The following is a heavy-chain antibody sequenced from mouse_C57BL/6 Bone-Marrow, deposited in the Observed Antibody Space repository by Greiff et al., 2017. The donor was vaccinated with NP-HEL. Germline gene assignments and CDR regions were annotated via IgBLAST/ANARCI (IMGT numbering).Heavy chain of an antibody. CDR1: GFTFSSYA. V-gene: IGHV5-4*01. CDR2: ISDGGSYT. J-gene: IGHJ4*01. Sequence: DVMLVESGGGLVKPGGSLKLSCAASGFTFSSYAMSWVRQTPEKRLEWVATISDGGSYTYYPDNVKGRFTISRDNAKNNLYLQMSHLKSEDTAMYYCARDESYSTSWDYWGQGTSVTVSS. CDR3: ARDESYSTSWDY. D-gene: IGHD2-5*01.